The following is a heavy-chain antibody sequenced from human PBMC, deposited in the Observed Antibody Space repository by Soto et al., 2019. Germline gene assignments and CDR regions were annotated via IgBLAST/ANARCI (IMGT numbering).Heavy chain of an antibody. CDR1: GYTFTGYY. J-gene: IGHJ2*01. V-gene: IGHV1-2*04. CDR2: INPNSGGT. D-gene: IGHD1-26*01. CDR3: ARGVGATTAPHYWYFDL. Sequence: QVQLVQSGAEVKKPGASVKVSCKASGYTFTGYYMHWVRQAPGQGLEWMGWINPNSGGTNYAQKFQGWVTMTRDTSISTAYMELSRLRSDDMAVYYCARGVGATTAPHYWYFDLWGRGTLVTVSS.